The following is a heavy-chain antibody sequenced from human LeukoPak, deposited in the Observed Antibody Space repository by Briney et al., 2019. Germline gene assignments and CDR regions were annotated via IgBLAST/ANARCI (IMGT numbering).Heavy chain of an antibody. CDR3: AKPVEMATMGLVH. V-gene: IGHV3-30*18. CDR1: GFTSTSYA. J-gene: IGHJ4*02. D-gene: IGHD5-24*01. Sequence: PGGSLRLSCAASGFTSTSYAMSWVRQAPGKGLEWVAVVSYDGSNKYYADSVKGRFTISRDNSKNTLYLQMNSLRAEDTAVYYCAKPVEMATMGLVHWGQGTLVTVSS. CDR2: VSYDGSNK.